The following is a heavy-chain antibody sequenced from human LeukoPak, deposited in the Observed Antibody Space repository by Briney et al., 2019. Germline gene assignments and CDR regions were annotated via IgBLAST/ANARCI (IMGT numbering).Heavy chain of an antibody. CDR1: GGSINSYY. V-gene: IGHV4-59*01. CDR2: IYYSGGT. D-gene: IGHD6-13*01. Sequence: SETLSLTCTVSGGSINSYYWNWIRQPQGKVLEWIGYIYYSGGTNYNPSLKSRVTIAVDTSKNQFSLKLSSVTAADTAVYYCARRAAAVGTYYMDVWGKGTTVTASS. CDR3: ARRAAAVGTYYMDV. J-gene: IGHJ6*03.